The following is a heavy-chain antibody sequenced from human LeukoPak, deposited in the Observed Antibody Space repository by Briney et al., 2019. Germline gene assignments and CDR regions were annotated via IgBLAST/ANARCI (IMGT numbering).Heavy chain of an antibody. V-gene: IGHV3-7*01. D-gene: IGHD3-22*01. J-gene: IGHJ4*02. CDR3: AREENYYDSSGYSAFNY. CDR2: IKQDGSEK. CDR1: GLTFSSYW. Sequence: GGSLRLSCAASGLTFSSYWMSWVRQAPGKGLEWVANIKQDGSEKYYVDSVKGRFTISRDNAKNSLYLQMNSLRAEDTAVYYCAREENYYDSSGYSAFNYWGQGTLVTVSS.